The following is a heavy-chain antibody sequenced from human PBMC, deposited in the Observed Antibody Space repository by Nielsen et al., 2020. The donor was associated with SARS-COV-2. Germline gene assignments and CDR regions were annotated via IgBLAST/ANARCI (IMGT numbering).Heavy chain of an antibody. CDR2: IYYSGST. CDR3: ARVDYDILTGPNWFDP. Sequence: SETLSLICTVSGGSISSSSYYWGWIRQPPGKGLEWIGSIYYSGSTYYNPSLKSRVTISVDTSKNQFSLKLSSVTAADTAVYYCARVDYDILTGPNWFDPWGQGTLVTVSS. CDR1: GGSISSSSYY. J-gene: IGHJ5*02. D-gene: IGHD3-9*01. V-gene: IGHV4-39*01.